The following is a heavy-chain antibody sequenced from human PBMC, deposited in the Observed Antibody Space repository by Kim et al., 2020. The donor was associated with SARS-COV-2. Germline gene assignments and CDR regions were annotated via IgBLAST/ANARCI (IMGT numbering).Heavy chain of an antibody. V-gene: IGHV1-69*13. D-gene: IGHD6-13*01. CDR2: IIPIFGTA. CDR1: GGTFSSYA. CDR3: AREFGTSRGSSPPTLDP. J-gene: IGHJ5*02. Sequence: SVKVSCKASGGTFSSYAISWVRQAPGQGLEWMGGIIPIFGTANYAQKFQGRVTITADESTSTAYMELSSLRSEDTAVYYCAREFGTSRGSSPPTLDPWGQGTLVTVSS.